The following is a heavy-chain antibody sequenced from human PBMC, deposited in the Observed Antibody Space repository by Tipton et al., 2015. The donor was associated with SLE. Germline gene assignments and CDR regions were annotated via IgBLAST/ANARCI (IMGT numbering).Heavy chain of an antibody. D-gene: IGHD1-26*01. CDR1: GGSIFSSGFY. CDR2: IFHSGRS. CDR3: ARTLGAIAHTVYDAFDI. V-gene: IGHV4-39*07. J-gene: IGHJ3*02. Sequence: TLSLTCTVSGGSIFSSGFYWGWIRQPPGKGLEWIGEIFHSGRSNYNPSLKSRITISVDASKNQFSLRLTSVTAADTAAYYCARTLGAIAHTVYDAFDIWGQGKMVTVSS.